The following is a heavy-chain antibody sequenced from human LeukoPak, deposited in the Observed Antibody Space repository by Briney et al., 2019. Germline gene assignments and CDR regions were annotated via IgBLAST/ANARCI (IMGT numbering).Heavy chain of an antibody. J-gene: IGHJ4*02. V-gene: IGHV3-23*01. CDR2: ISAGGSST. CDR3: ARVGRGDDYSFDY. Sequence: GGSLRLSCAASGFTFSTSAMSWVRQAPGKGLEWVSGISAGGSSTYYTDSVKGLFTISRDNSKNTLNLQVNRMTADDTDVYYCARVGRGDDYSFDYWGQGTLVTVSS. CDR1: GFTFSTSA. D-gene: IGHD5-12*01.